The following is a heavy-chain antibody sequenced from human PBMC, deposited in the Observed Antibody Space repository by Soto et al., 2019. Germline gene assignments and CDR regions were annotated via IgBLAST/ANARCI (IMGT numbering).Heavy chain of an antibody. CDR3: ARQLSHICDS. CDR2: IKPGTSDI. J-gene: IGHJ4*02. D-gene: IGHD3-3*02. CDR1: GYDIANHW. Sequence: ELMPIPCKCSGYDIANHWIGWVSQMTGKGLEWMGIIKPGTSDIRYSPSCRGHVTISADEAVSTAYLQWSSLKASDTAMYYCARQLSHICDSWGQGTLVTVSS. V-gene: IGHV5-51*01.